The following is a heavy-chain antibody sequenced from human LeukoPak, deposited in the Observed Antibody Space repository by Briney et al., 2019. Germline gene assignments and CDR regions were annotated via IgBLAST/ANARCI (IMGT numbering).Heavy chain of an antibody. D-gene: IGHD3-16*01. CDR3: AYTNHLTY. J-gene: IGHJ4*02. CDR1: GLTFSGQW. Sequence: PGGSLRPSCAASGLTFSGQWMNWVRQAPGQGLEWVANIKYDGSEEYYADSVKGRFTISRDNAKNSLSLQMNYVRAGDTAIYYCAYTNHLTYWGQGTLVTVSS. V-gene: IGHV3-7*01. CDR2: IKYDGSEE.